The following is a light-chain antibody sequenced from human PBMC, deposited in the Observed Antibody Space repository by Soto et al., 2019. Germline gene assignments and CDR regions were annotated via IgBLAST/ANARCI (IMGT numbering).Light chain of an antibody. CDR2: GAS. CDR1: QSVSNNY. J-gene: IGKJ4*01. CDR3: QQYNNSPRAS. V-gene: IGKV3-20*01. Sequence: EIVLTQSPGTLSLSPGERATLSCRASQSVSNNYLAWYQQKPGQAPRLLIYGASNRATGIPDRFSGSGSGTDFTLTISRLEPEDFAVYYCQQYNNSPRASLGGGTKVDIK.